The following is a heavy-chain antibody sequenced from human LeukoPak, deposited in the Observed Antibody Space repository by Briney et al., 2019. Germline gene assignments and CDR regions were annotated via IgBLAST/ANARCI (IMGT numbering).Heavy chain of an antibody. CDR2: ISAYNGNT. CDR1: GYTFTSYG. CDR3: ARNLNYDILTGYYVPRYYFDY. V-gene: IGHV1-18*04. D-gene: IGHD3-9*01. Sequence: ASVKVSCKASGYTFTSYGISWARQAPGQGLEWMGWISAYNGNTNYAQKLQGRVTMTTDTSTSTAYMELRSLRSDDTAVYYCARNLNYDILTGYYVPRYYFDYWGQGTLVTVSS. J-gene: IGHJ4*02.